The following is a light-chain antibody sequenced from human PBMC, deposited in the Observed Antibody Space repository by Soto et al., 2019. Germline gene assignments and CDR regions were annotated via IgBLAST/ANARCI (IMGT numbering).Light chain of an antibody. V-gene: IGKV3-15*01. J-gene: IGKJ1*01. CDR2: GAS. Sequence: EIVMTQSPATLSVSPGERATLSCRASQSVRSNLAWYQQKPVQAPRLLIYGASTRATGIPARFSGSGSGTEFTLTISSLQSEDFAVYYCQQYNNWWTFGQGTKVEIK. CDR1: QSVRSN. CDR3: QQYNNWWT.